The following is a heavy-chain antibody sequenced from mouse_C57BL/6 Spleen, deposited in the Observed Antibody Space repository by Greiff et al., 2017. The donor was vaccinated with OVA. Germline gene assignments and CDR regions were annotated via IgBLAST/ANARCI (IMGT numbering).Heavy chain of an antibody. J-gene: IGHJ3*01. CDR2: ISSGSSTI. V-gene: IGHV5-17*01. CDR3: ARRYGSSGGFAY. Sequence: EVKLVESGGGLVKPGGSLKLSCAASGFTFSDYGMHWVRQAPEKGLEWVAYISSGSSTIYYADTVKGRFTISRDNAKNTLFLQMTSLRSEDTAMYYCARRYGSSGGFAYWGQGTLVTVSA. CDR1: GFTFSDYG. D-gene: IGHD1-1*01.